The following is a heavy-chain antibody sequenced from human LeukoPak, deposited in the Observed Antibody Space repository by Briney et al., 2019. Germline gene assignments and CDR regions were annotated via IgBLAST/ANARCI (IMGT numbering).Heavy chain of an antibody. CDR2: IYVSAGSA. D-gene: IGHD3-22*01. J-gene: IGHJ4*02. Sequence: GGSLRLSCAASGFTFSNYAMSWVRQAPGKGLEWVSGIYVSAGSAYHADSVKGRFTISRDNSKNTLYLQMNSLRAEDTAVYYCAKDYSSAYWGQGTLVTVSS. CDR1: GFTFSNYA. V-gene: IGHV3-23*01. CDR3: AKDYSSAY.